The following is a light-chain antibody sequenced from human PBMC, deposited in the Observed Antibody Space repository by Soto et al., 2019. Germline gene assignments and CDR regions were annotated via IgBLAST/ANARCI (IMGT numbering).Light chain of an antibody. Sequence: QAVVAQEPSLTVSPGGTVTLTCASGTGAVTSGDYPNWFQQKPGQAPRALIYGTSNKHSWTPARFSGSLLGGKAALTLSGVQPEDEAEYYCLLYYGGAQLVFGGGTQLTVL. CDR1: TGAVTSGDY. CDR2: GTS. J-gene: IGLJ2*01. CDR3: LLYYGGAQLV. V-gene: IGLV7-43*01.